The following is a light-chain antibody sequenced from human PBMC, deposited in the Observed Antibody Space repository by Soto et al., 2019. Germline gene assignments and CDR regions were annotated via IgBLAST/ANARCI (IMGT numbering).Light chain of an antibody. CDR1: SSNIGARYD. V-gene: IGLV1-40*01. CDR3: QSYDSSLNRV. J-gene: IGLJ1*01. Sequence: QSLLTQPPSVSGAPGQRITISCTGSSSNIGARYDVHWYRQLPGTAPKLLLYGDNNRPSGVPDRFSASKSGASASLAITGLQADDEADYYCQSYDSSLNRVFGTGTKLTVL. CDR2: GDN.